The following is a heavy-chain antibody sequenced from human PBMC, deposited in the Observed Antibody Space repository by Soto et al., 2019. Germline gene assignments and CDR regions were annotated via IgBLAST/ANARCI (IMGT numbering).Heavy chain of an antibody. CDR3: AKDSYDFWSGYTFDY. V-gene: IGHV3-9*01. D-gene: IGHD3-3*01. CDR2: ISWNSGSI. Sequence: GGSLRLSCAASGFTFDDYAMHWVRQAPGKGLEWVSGISWNSGSIGYADSVKGRFTISRDNAKNSLYLQMNSLRAEDTALYYCAKDSYDFWSGYTFDYWGQGTLVTVS. J-gene: IGHJ4*02. CDR1: GFTFDDYA.